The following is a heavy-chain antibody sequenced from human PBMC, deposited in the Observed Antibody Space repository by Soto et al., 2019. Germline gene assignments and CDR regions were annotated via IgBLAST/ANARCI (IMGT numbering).Heavy chain of an antibody. CDR1: GFTFSSYG. D-gene: IGHD3-3*01. CDR2: IWYDGSNK. V-gene: IGHV3-33*01. CDR3: ARDDDEHHYDFWSGAYYYYGMDV. J-gene: IGHJ6*02. Sequence: PGGSLRLSCAASGFTFSSYGMHWVRQAPGKGLEWVAVIWYDGSNKYYADSVKGRFTISRDNSKNTLYLQMNSLRAEDTAVYYCARDDDEHHYDFWSGAYYYYGMDVWGQGTTVTVSS.